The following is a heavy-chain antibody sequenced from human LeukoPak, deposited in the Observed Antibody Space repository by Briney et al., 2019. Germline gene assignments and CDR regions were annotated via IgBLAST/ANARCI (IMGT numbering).Heavy chain of an antibody. J-gene: IGHJ4*02. D-gene: IGHD3-22*01. CDR3: ARGPIVVDPGFDY. CDR2: IYYSGST. CDR1: GGSISSSSYY. V-gene: IGHV4-39*07. Sequence: PSETLSLTCTVSGGSISSSSYYWGWIRQPPGKGLEWIGSIYYSGSTYYNPSLKSRFTISVDTSKNQFSLKLSSVTAADTAVYYCARGPIVVDPGFDYWGQGTLVTVSS.